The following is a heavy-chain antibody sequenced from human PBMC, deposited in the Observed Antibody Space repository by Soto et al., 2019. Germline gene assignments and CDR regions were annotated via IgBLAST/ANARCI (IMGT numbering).Heavy chain of an antibody. D-gene: IGHD2-2*01. J-gene: IGHJ6*02. CDR1: GFTFSSYA. V-gene: IGHV3-30-3*01. Sequence: LRLSCAASGFTFSSYAMHWVRQAPGKGLEWVAVISYDGSNKYYADSVKGRFTISRDNSKNTLYLQMNSLRAEDTAVYYCARDGDEDIVVVPAALSSYGMDVWGQGTTVTVSS. CDR2: ISYDGSNK. CDR3: ARDGDEDIVVVPAALSSYGMDV.